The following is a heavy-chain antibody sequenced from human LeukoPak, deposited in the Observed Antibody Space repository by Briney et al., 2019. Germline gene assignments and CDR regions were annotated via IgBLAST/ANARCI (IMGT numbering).Heavy chain of an antibody. J-gene: IGHJ2*01. Sequence: GASVKVSCKASGYTITDYYLHWVRQAPGQGLEWMGWIIPNTGGTNYAQKFQDWVTMSSDTSISTAYMDLSSLRSAAPAVYYCARGSPSYAQWHFDLWGRGTLVTVSS. CDR1: GYTITDYY. D-gene: IGHD2/OR15-2a*01. V-gene: IGHV1-2*04. CDR2: IIPNTGGT. CDR3: ARGSPSYAQWHFDL.